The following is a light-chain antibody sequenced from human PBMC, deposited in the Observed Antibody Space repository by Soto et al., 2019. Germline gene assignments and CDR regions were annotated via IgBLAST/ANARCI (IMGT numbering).Light chain of an antibody. J-gene: IGKJ4*01. Sequence: EILMTQSPATLSVSPGERATLSCRASQSVSSNLAWYQQKVGQAPRLLIYGASIRATGIPARFSGSGSGTEFTLTISSLQSEDVAVYYCQQYYTAPLTFGGGTKVEIK. V-gene: IGKV3D-15*01. CDR2: GAS. CDR1: QSVSSN. CDR3: QQYYTAPLT.